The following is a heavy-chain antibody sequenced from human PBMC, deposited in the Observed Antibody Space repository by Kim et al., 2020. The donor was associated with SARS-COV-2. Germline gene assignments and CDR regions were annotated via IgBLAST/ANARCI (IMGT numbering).Heavy chain of an antibody. CDR3: ARPSSGSYYAPFDY. J-gene: IGHJ4*02. D-gene: IGHD1-26*01. V-gene: IGHV3-30*04. CDR2: ISYDGSNK. Sequence: GGSLRLSCAASGFTFSSYAMHWVRQAPGKGLEWVAVISYDGSNKYDADPVKGRLTISRDNSKNTLNLQMNSLRAEDTAVYYCARPSSGSYYAPFDYWGQGTLVTVSS. CDR1: GFTFSSYA.